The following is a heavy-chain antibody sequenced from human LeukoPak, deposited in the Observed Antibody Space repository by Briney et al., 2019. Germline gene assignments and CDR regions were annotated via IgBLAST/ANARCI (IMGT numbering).Heavy chain of an antibody. D-gene: IGHD6-19*01. V-gene: IGHV4-59*08. CDR1: GGSISSYY. Sequence: PSETLSLTCTVSGGSISSYYWSWIRQPPGKGLKWIGYIYYSGSTNYNPSLKSRVTISVDTSKNQFSLKLSSVTAADTAVYYCARAVADAFDIWGQGTMVTVSS. CDR3: ARAVADAFDI. J-gene: IGHJ3*02. CDR2: IYYSGST.